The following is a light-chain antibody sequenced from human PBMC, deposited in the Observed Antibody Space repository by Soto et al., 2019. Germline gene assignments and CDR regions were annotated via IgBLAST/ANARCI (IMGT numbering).Light chain of an antibody. CDR1: KLGDKY. CDR2: QDS. CDR3: QAWGSSTHVV. J-gene: IGLJ2*01. V-gene: IGLV3-1*01. Sequence: SYELTQPPSVSVSPGQTASITCSGDKLGDKYACWYQQKPGQSPVLVIYQDSKRPSGIPERFSGSNSGNTATLTISGTQAMDEADDYCQAWGSSTHVVFGGGTKLTVL.